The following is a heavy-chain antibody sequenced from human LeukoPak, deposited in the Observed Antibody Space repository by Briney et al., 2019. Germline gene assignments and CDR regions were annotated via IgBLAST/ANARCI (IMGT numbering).Heavy chain of an antibody. Sequence: SGTLSLTCSVSGGSISSHYWSWIRQPPGKGLEWIGYIYTSGSTNYNPSLKSRVTISLDTSKNQFSLKLRSVTAADTAVFYCARLDILTGYYGYYFEYWGQGTLVTVSS. CDR1: GGSISSHY. CDR3: ARLDILTGYYGYYFEY. D-gene: IGHD3-9*01. CDR2: IYTSGST. V-gene: IGHV4-4*09. J-gene: IGHJ4*02.